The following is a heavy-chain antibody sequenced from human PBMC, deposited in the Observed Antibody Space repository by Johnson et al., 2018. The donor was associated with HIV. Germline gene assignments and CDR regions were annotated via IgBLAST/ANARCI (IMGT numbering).Heavy chain of an antibody. D-gene: IGHD2-21*01. CDR1: GFTLSTYW. J-gene: IGHJ3*01. CDR3: TRGRHSLDAFDV. Sequence: VQLVESGGGLVQPGGSLRLSCAASGFTLSTYWMNWVRQAPGKGLVWVSRLNSDGSRTDYADSVKGRFTISRDNAKNTLYLQMNSLSAEDTAVYYCTRGRHSLDAFDVWGQGTMVTVSS. V-gene: IGHV3-74*01. CDR2: LNSDGSRT.